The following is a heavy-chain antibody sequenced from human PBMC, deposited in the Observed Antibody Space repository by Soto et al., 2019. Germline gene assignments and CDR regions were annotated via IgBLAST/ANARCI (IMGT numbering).Heavy chain of an antibody. CDR3: ATIEPNPE. Sequence: EVQLLQSGGGFVQPGGSLRLSCSASGFTFRSFSMAWVRQAPGKGLEWVSDISFDGQTTFYADSVKGRFTVSRDNSKKTLYLQMNSLRGEDTAIYYCATIEPNPEWCQGTLVTVSS. J-gene: IGHJ4*02. CDR1: GFTFRSFS. V-gene: IGHV3-23*01. D-gene: IGHD2-8*01. CDR2: ISFDGQTT.